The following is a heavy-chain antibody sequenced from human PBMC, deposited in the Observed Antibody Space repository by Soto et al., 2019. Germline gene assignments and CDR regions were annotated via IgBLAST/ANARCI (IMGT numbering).Heavy chain of an antibody. CDR1: GYTFTSYG. J-gene: IGHJ4*01. CDR2: ISAYNGNT. V-gene: IGHV1-18*01. Sequence: QVQLVQSGAEVKKPGASVKVSCKASGYTFTSYGISWVRQAPGQGLEWMGWISAYNGNTNYAQKLQGKVTMTTDTSTSTAYMELRSLRSDDTAVYYCARYAGDDILTGFYLDVIFDYSGHGTLVTVSS. D-gene: IGHD3-9*01. CDR3: ARYAGDDILTGFYLDVIFDY.